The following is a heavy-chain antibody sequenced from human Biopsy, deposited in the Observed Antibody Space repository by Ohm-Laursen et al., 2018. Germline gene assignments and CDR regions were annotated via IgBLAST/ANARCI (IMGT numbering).Heavy chain of an antibody. CDR2: ISSSGSTK. CDR1: GFPVSDYC. D-gene: IGHD2-15*01. Sequence: SLRLSCSASGFPVSDYCMSWIRQAPGRGLEWVSDISSSGSTKYHAESVKGRFTISRDNAMNSVYLQMNSLRGEDTAVYYCARAVGIAAAPIDYWGQGTLVTVSS. J-gene: IGHJ4*02. V-gene: IGHV3-11*01. CDR3: ARAVGIAAAPIDY.